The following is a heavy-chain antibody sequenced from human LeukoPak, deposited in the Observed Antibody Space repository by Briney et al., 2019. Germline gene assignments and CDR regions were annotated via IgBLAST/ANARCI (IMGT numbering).Heavy chain of an antibody. CDR3: ARVTRSRDFWSGYSTSFDY. Sequence: PGGSLRLSCAASGFTFSRFWMSWVRQAPGKGLEWVANIKQDGSEKYYVDSVKGRFTISRDNAKNSLYLQKNSLRAEDTAVYYCARVTRSRDFWSGYSTSFDYWGQGTPVTVSS. V-gene: IGHV3-7*01. J-gene: IGHJ4*02. CDR2: IKQDGSEK. CDR1: GFTFSRFW. D-gene: IGHD3-3*01.